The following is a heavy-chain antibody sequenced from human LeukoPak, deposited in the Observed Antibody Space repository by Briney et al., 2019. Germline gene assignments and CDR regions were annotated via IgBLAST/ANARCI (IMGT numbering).Heavy chain of an antibody. CDR1: GFTFSSYS. Sequence: GGSLRLSCAASGFTFSSYSMNWVRQAPGKGLEWGSYISSSSSTIYYADSVKGRFTISRDNAKNSLYLQMNSLRAEDTAVYYCASELTYYYDSSGYYPTDYWGQGTLVTVSS. J-gene: IGHJ4*02. V-gene: IGHV3-48*04. CDR3: ASELTYYYDSSGYYPTDY. D-gene: IGHD3-22*01. CDR2: ISSSSSTI.